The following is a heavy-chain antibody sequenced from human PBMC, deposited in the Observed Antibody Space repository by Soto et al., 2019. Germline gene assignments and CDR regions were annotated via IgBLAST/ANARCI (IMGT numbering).Heavy chain of an antibody. Sequence: QMQLVQSGAEVKKPGSSVKVSCKASGGTFSSYAISWVRQAPRQGLEWMGGIIPIFGTANYAQKFQGRVTITADKSTSTAYMELSSLRSEDTAVYYCATEPHAVAGLTYYYFGMDVWGQGTTVTVSS. CDR1: GGTFSSYA. V-gene: IGHV1-69*06. CDR2: IIPIFGTA. CDR3: ATEPHAVAGLTYYYFGMDV. D-gene: IGHD6-19*01. J-gene: IGHJ6*02.